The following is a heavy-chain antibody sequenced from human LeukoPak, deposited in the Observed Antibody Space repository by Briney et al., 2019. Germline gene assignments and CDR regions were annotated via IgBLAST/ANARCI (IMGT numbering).Heavy chain of an antibody. CDR1: GFTFSSYA. D-gene: IGHD2-2*01. CDR3: AKASSSYCSSTSCYRPLGY. Sequence: HPGGSLRLSCAASGFTFSSYAMSWVRQAPGKGLEWVSAISGSGGSTYYADSVKGRFTISRDNSKNTQYLQMNSLRAEDTAVYYCAKASSSYCSSTSCYRPLGYWGQGTLVTVSS. J-gene: IGHJ4*02. V-gene: IGHV3-23*01. CDR2: ISGSGGST.